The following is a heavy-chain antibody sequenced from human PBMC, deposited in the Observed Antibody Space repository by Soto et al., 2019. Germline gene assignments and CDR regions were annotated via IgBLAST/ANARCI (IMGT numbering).Heavy chain of an antibody. CDR1: GFTFSSSW. J-gene: IGHJ4*02. CDR2: INSDETTT. V-gene: IGHV3-74*01. Sequence: EVQLVESRGGLVQPGGSLRLSCAASGFTFSSSWMYWVRQAPGKGLVWVSRINSDETTTDYAGSVKGRFTISRDNAKNTLYLQMNSLRAEDTAIYYCAREGDYYDSSSYSTVYYFDYWGQGTLVTVSS. CDR3: AREGDYYDSSSYSTVYYFDY. D-gene: IGHD3-22*01.